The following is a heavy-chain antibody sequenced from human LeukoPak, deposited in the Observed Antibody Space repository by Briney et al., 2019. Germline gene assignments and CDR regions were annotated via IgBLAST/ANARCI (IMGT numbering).Heavy chain of an antibody. J-gene: IGHJ6*03. CDR1: GYTFTGYY. V-gene: IGHV1-2*02. CDR3: ARGATVTTYHYYYMDV. CDR2: INPNSGGT. Sequence: ASVKVSCKAPGYTFTGYYMHWVRQARGQGLEWMGWINPNSGGTNYAQKFQGRVTMTRDTSISTAYMELSRLRSDDTAVYYCARGATVTTYHYYYMDVWGKGTTVTVSS. D-gene: IGHD4-11*01.